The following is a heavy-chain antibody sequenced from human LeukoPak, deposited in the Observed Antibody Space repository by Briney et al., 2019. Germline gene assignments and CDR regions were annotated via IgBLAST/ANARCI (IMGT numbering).Heavy chain of an antibody. CDR2: IYYSGST. V-gene: IGHV4-61*03. CDR3: ASILEWLETDY. CDR1: GGSISSGSYY. D-gene: IGHD3-3*01. Sequence: PSQTLSLTCTVSGGSISSGSYYWSWIRQPPGKGREWIGYIYYSGSTNYNPSRKSPVTITVDTSKTHFSLNLRSVTAADTAVYSCASILEWLETDYWGQGTLVTVSS. J-gene: IGHJ4*02.